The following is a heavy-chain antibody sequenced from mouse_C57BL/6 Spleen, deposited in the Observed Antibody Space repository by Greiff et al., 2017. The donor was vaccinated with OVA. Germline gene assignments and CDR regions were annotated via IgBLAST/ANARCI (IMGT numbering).Heavy chain of an antibody. CDR1: GYSITSDY. V-gene: IGHV3-8*01. CDR3: ARSRWGAMDY. J-gene: IGHJ4*01. D-gene: IGHD2-3*01. CDR2: ISYSGST. Sequence: VQLVESGPGLATPSQTLSLPCSVTGYSITSDYWNWIRTFPGNQLEYMGYISYSGSTYYNPSLKSRISITRDTSKNQYYLQLNSVTTEDTATYYCARSRWGAMDYWGQGTSVTVSS.